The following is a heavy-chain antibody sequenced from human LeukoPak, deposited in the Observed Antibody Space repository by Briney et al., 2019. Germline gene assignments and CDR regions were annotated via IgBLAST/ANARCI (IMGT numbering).Heavy chain of an antibody. V-gene: IGHV3-48*04. D-gene: IGHD3-10*02. CDR3: AELGITMIGGV. Sequence: TGGSLRLSCAASGFTFSNYNMHWVRQAPGKGLEWVSYISSSSSSIHYADSVKGRFTISRDNAKNSLYLQMNSLRAEDTAVYYCAELGITMIGGVWGKGTTVTISS. CDR1: GFTFSNYN. CDR2: ISSSSSSI. J-gene: IGHJ6*04.